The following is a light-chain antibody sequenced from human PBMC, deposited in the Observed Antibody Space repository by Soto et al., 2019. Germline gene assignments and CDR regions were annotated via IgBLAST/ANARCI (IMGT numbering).Light chain of an antibody. J-gene: IGLJ1*01. CDR2: EVN. CDR3: SSYSDSDTKV. V-gene: IGLV2-14*03. CDR1: SSDVGAYIY. Sequence: ALTQPASVSGSPGQSITISCGGTSSDVGAYIYVSWYQQFPGKAPKLIIYEVNNRPSGASDRFSGSKPDTTAYLTISGLQAEDEADYYCSSYSDSDTKVFGTGTKVTVL.